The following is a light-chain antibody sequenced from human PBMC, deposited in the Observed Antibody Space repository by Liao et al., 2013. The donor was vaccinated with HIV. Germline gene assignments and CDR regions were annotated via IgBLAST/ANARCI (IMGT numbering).Light chain of an antibody. CDR2: QDN. J-gene: IGLJ7*01. CDR1: KLGDKY. CDR3: QAWDSSIVV. V-gene: IGLV3-1*01. Sequence: SYELTQPPSVSVSPGQTASITCSGDKLGDKYACWYQQKPGQSPVLVIYQDNKRPSGIPERFSGSNSGNTATLTISGTQAMDEADYYCQAWDSSIVVFG.